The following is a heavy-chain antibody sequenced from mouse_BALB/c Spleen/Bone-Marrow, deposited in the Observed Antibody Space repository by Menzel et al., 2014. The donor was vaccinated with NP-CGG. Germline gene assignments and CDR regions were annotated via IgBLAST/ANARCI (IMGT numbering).Heavy chain of an antibody. V-gene: IGHV1-54*01. J-gene: IGHJ2*01. D-gene: IGHD2-3*01. CDR3: ARYDGYFDY. CDR1: GYAFTDYL. CDR2: INPGSGST. Sequence: QVQLQQSGAELVRPGTSVKVSCKTSGYAFTDYLMEWLKQRPGQGLEWIGVINPGSGSTNYNEKFTDKATLTADKSSSTAYIQLSSLTSDDSAVCFCARYDGYFDYWGQGTTLTVSS.